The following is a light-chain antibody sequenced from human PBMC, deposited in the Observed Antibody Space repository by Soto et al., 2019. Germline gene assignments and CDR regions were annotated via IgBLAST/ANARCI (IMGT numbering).Light chain of an antibody. J-gene: IGLJ1*01. CDR1: SSNIGAHYD. V-gene: IGLV1-40*01. Sequence: QSVLTQPPSVSGDPGQRVTISCTGSSSNIGAHYDVHWYQQLPGTAPKLLIYGNSNRPSGVPDRFSGSKSGTSASLPIPGLQLEDEADYYCQSFDDSLRVYVCGAGTKVTLL. CDR2: GNS. CDR3: QSFDDSLRVYV.